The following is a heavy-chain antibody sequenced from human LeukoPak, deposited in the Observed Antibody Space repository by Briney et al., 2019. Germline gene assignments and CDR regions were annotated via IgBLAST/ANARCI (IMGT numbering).Heavy chain of an antibody. J-gene: IGHJ6*02. Sequence: GGSLRLSCAASGFSFSSYAMSWVRQAPGKGLEWVSVIYSGGSTYYADSVKGRFTISRDNSKNTLYLQMNSLRAEDTAVYYCASQYYDFWSGYYSYYYYGMDVWGQGTTVTVSS. V-gene: IGHV3-53*01. CDR2: IYSGGST. CDR3: ASQYYDFWSGYYSYYYYGMDV. D-gene: IGHD3-3*01. CDR1: GFSFSSYA.